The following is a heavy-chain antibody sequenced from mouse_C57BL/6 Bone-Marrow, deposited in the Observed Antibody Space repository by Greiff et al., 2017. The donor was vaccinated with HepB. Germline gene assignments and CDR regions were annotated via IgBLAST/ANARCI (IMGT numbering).Heavy chain of an antibody. CDR3: ARGYYGRGDY. V-gene: IGHV1-59*01. CDR1: GYTFTSYW. Sequence: QVQLQQPGAELVRPGTSVKLSCKASGYTFTSYWMHWVKQRPGQGLEWIGVIDPSDSYTNYNQKFKGKATLTVDTSSSTAYMQLSSLTSEDSAVYYCARGYYGRGDYWGQGTTLTVSS. CDR2: IDPSDSYT. D-gene: IGHD1-1*01. J-gene: IGHJ2*01.